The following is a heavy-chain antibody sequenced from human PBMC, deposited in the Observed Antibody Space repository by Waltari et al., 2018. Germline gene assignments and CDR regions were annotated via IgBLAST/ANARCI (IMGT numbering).Heavy chain of an antibody. D-gene: IGHD1-20*01. Sequence: QVQLVQSGAEVKKPGSSVKVSCKASGGTLSSYAISWVRQAPGQGLEWMGVIIPIFGTANYAQKFQGRVTITADESTSTAYMELSSLRSEDTAVYYCARELSNWKRHDAFDIWGQGTMVTVSS. CDR3: ARELSNWKRHDAFDI. CDR2: IIPIFGTA. J-gene: IGHJ3*02. V-gene: IGHV1-69*13. CDR1: GGTLSSYA.